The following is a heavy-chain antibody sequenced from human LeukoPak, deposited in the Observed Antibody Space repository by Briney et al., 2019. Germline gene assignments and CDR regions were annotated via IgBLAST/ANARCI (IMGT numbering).Heavy chain of an antibody. CDR1: GFTFSDYE. Sequence: GGSLRLSCAASGFTFSDYEMNWVRQAPGKGLEWVSYISSSGRRIYYADSVKGRFTISRDNSKNTLYLEMGSLRVEDTAVYYCATPLSASSTDYWGQGTMVTVSS. V-gene: IGHV3-48*03. D-gene: IGHD6-6*01. CDR2: ISSSGRRI. J-gene: IGHJ4*02. CDR3: ATPLSASSTDY.